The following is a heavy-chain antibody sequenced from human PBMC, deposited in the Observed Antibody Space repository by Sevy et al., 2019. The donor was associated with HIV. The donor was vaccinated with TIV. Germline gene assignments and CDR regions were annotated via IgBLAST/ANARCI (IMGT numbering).Heavy chain of an antibody. D-gene: IGHD6-13*01. J-gene: IGHJ4*02. CDR2: ISSSSSYI. CDR1: GFTFISYS. V-gene: IGHV3-21*01. Sequence: GGSLRLSCAASGFTFISYSMNWVRQAPGKGLEWVSSISSSSSYIYYADSVKGRFTISRDNAKNSLYLQMNSLRAEDTAVYYCAGAAAGTNYFDYWGQGTLVTVSS. CDR3: AGAAAGTNYFDY.